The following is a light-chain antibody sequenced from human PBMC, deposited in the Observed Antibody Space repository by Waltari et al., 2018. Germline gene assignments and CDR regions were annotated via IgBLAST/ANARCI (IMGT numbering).Light chain of an antibody. J-gene: IGLJ3*02. V-gene: IGLV1-47*01. Sequence: QSVLTQSPSASGTSVQGVTISCSGSSSNIGDNYVHWYQQFPGTSPRLLIHRNNQRPSGVPDRFSGSKSGTSAFLVISGLRSEDEADYHCAAWDDSLSGWVFGGGTKVTVL. CDR2: RNN. CDR1: SSNIGDNY. CDR3: AAWDDSLSGWV.